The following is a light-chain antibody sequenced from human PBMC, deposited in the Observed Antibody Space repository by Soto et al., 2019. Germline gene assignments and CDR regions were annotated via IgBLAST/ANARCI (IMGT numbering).Light chain of an antibody. CDR2: WAA. CDR3: YQYSTTAWT. CDR1: QSFLYSSNNKNY. Sequence: VLSPYPDSVSVYMRAWATMNCKPSQSFLYSSNNKNYLAWWHQKTAQPPNALIYWAATREYGVPERFCGSGSGRDVFITIISRLHPDVVVYYCYQYSTTAWTFGRGTKVDIK. V-gene: IGKV4-1*01. J-gene: IGKJ1*01.